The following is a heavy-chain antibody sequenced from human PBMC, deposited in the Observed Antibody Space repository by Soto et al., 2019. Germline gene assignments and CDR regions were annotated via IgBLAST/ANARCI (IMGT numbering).Heavy chain of an antibody. D-gene: IGHD6-6*01. CDR2: INPSGGNT. CDR3: ARPPLSSWSFFFDY. Sequence: SSVKVSCKASGYTFSAYFMHWVRQAPGQGLEWIGIINPSGGNTNYAQKFQGRVAMTWDTSTSTVYLDLSSLRSDDTAVYYCARPPLSSWSFFFDYWGQGSLVTVAP. J-gene: IGHJ4*02. V-gene: IGHV1-46*01. CDR1: GYTFSAYF.